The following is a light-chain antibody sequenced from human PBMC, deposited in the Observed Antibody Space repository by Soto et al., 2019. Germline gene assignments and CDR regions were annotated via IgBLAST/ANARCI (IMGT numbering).Light chain of an antibody. J-gene: IGLJ1*01. Sequence: QSALTQPASVSGSPGQSITISCTGTSSDVGGFNYVSWYQQHPGKAPKLMIYEVSNRPSGVSHRFSGSKSGNTASLTISGLPAEDEADYYCNSYTSSSTLVFGAGTKLTVL. CDR3: NSYTSSSTLV. CDR1: SSDVGGFNY. V-gene: IGLV2-14*03. CDR2: EVS.